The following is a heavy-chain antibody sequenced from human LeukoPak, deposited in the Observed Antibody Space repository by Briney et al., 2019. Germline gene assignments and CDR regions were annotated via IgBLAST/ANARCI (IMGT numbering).Heavy chain of an antibody. V-gene: IGHV3-23*01. CDR2: ISGSCGST. D-gene: IGHD6-13*01. J-gene: IGHJ4*02. Sequence: PGGSLRLSCAASGFTFSSYAMSWVRQAPGKGLEWVSAISGSCGSTYYADSVKGRFTISRDNSKNTLYLQMNSLRAEDTAVYYCAKEFLRSGMAAAGTCPFDYWGQGTLVTVSS. CDR1: GFTFSSYA. CDR3: AKEFLRSGMAAAGTCPFDY.